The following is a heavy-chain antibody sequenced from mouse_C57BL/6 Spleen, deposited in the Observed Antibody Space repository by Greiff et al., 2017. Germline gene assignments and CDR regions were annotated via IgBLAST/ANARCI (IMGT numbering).Heavy chain of an antibody. Sequence: VQLQQSGAELVKPGASVKLSCKASGYTFTEYTIHWVKQRSGQGLEWIGWFYPGSGSIKYNEKFKDKATLTADKSSSTVYMELSRLTSEDSAVYFGARHDLYYGNYLYAMDYWGQGTSVTVSS. CDR2: FYPGSGSI. J-gene: IGHJ4*01. CDR3: ARHDLYYGNYLYAMDY. CDR1: GYTFTEYT. V-gene: IGHV1-62-2*01. D-gene: IGHD2-1*01.